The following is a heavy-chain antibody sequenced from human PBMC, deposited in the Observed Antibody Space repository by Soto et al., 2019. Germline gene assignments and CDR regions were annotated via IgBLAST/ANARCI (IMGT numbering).Heavy chain of an antibody. CDR2: ISYDGSNK. V-gene: IGHV3-30-3*01. CDR3: AREEISFDY. Sequence: QVQLVESGGGVVQPGRSLRLSCAASGFTXXXYAMHWVRQAPGKGLEWVAVISYDGSNKYYADSVKGRFTISRDNSKNTLYLQMNSLRAEDTAVYYCAREEISFDYWGQGTLVTVSS. D-gene: IGHD3-16*02. CDR1: GFTXXXYA. J-gene: IGHJ4*02.